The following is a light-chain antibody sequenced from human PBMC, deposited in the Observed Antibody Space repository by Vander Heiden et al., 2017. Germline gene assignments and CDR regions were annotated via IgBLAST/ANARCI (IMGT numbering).Light chain of an antibody. CDR1: QSISSY. V-gene: IGKV1-39*01. Sequence: DHQVTQSPSSLSASVGDRVTITCRASQSISSYLNWYQQKPGKAPKLLIYAASSLQSGVPSRFSGSGSGTDFTLTISSLQPEDFATYYCQQSYSTPQTFGQGTKVEIK. CDR3: QQSYSTPQT. J-gene: IGKJ1*01. CDR2: AAS.